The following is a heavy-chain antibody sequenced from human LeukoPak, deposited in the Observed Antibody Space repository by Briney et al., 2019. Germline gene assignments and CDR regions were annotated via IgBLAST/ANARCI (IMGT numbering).Heavy chain of an antibody. J-gene: IGHJ6*02. CDR2: ISWNSGSI. CDR1: GFTFDEYA. V-gene: IGHV3-9*01. CDR3: AKAPPYYYYSMDV. Sequence: GGSLRLSCAASGFTFDEYAMHWVRQGSGKGLEWVSGISWNSGSIGYADSVKGRFTISRDNAKNSLYLQMNSLRAEDTALYYCAKAPPYYYYSMDVWGQGTTVTVSS.